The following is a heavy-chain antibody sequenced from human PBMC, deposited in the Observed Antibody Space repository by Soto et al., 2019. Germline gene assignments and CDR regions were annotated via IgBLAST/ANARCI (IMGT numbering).Heavy chain of an antibody. CDR3: ARDLSAAGPDY. Sequence: GGSLRLSCAASEFTFRSYAMHWVRQAPGKGLEWVAVISYDESDKYYADSLKGRFTISRDNSKNTLYLQMNSLRGEDTAVYYCARDLSAAGPDYWGQGTLVTVSS. CDR2: ISYDESDK. D-gene: IGHD6-25*01. J-gene: IGHJ4*02. V-gene: IGHV3-30*03. CDR1: EFTFRSYA.